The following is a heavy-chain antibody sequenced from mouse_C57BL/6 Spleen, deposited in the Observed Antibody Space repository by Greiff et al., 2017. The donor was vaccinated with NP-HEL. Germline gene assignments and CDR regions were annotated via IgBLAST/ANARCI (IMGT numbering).Heavy chain of an antibody. D-gene: IGHD1-1*01. J-gene: IGHJ4*01. Sequence: VQLKQSGPELVKPGASVKISCKASGYTFTDYYMNWVKQSHGKSLEWIGDINPNNGGTSYNQKFKGKATLTVDKSSSTAYMELRSLTSEDSAVYYCARGGVVAPLDAMDYWGQGTSVTVSS. CDR1: GYTFTDYY. CDR3: ARGGVVAPLDAMDY. V-gene: IGHV1-26*01. CDR2: INPNNGGT.